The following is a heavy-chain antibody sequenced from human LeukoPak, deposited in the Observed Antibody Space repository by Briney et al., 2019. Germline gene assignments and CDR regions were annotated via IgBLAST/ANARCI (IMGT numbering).Heavy chain of an antibody. Sequence: PGGSLRLSCAASGFTFSSYSMNWVRQAPGKGLEWVANIKQDGSEKYYVDSVKGRFTISRDNSKNSLYLQMNSLRVEDTAVYYCARDGIIMVRGVTVFDYWGQGTLVTVSS. CDR1: GFTFSSYS. D-gene: IGHD3-10*01. V-gene: IGHV3-7*01. CDR3: ARDGIIMVRGVTVFDY. CDR2: IKQDGSEK. J-gene: IGHJ4*02.